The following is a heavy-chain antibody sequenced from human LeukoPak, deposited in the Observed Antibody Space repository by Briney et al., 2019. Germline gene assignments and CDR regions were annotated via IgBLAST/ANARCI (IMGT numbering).Heavy chain of an antibody. CDR3: ARGIYYDSNPWDYGMDV. D-gene: IGHD3-22*01. Sequence: GASVKVSCKASGYTFTSYDTNWVRQATGQGLEWMGWMNPNSGNTGYAQKFQGRVTMTRNTSISTAYMELSSLRSEDTAVYYCARGIYYDSNPWDYGMDVWGQGTTVTVSS. V-gene: IGHV1-8*01. CDR1: GYTFTSYD. CDR2: MNPNSGNT. J-gene: IGHJ6*02.